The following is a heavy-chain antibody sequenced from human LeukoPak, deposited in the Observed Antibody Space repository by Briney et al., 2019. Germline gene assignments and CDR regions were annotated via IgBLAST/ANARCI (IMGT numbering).Heavy chain of an antibody. CDR2: INSDGSTT. J-gene: IGHJ4*02. CDR3: VRSFDY. CDR1: DFSFSNYA. V-gene: IGHV3-74*01. Sequence: PGGSLRLSCAASDFSFSNYAMSWVRQAPGKGPVWVSRINSDGSTTTYADSVKGRFTISRDNAKNTLYLQMNSLRAEDTAVYYCVRSFDYWGQGTLVTVSS.